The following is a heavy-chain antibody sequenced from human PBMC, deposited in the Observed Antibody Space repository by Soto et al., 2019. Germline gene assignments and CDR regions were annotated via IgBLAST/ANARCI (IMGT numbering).Heavy chain of an antibody. V-gene: IGHV3-74*01. J-gene: IGHJ6*02. Sequence: PGGSLRLSCATSGFTSSRDLMHWVRQAPGKGLVWVSRINSDGTRTNYADYAMGRFTISRDNAKNTLYLQMNSLRAEDTAVYYCARDQNGMDVWGQGTTVTVSS. CDR1: GFTSSRDL. CDR3: ARDQNGMDV. CDR2: INSDGTRT.